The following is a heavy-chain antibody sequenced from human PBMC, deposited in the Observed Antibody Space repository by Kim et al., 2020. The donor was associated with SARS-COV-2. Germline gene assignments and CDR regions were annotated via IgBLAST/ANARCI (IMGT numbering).Heavy chain of an antibody. V-gene: IGHV1-69*13. CDR3: ARSIALYCSSTSCYAFDI. J-gene: IGHJ3*02. Sequence: SVKVSCKASGGTFSSYAISWVRQAPGQGLEWMGGIIPIFGTANYAQKFQGRVTITADESTSTAYMELSSLRSEDTAVYYCARSIALYCSSTSCYAFDIWGQGTMVTVSS. D-gene: IGHD2-2*01. CDR1: GGTFSSYA. CDR2: IIPIFGTA.